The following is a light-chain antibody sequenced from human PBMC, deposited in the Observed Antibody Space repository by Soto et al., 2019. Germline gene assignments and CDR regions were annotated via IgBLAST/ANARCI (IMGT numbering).Light chain of an antibody. J-gene: IGKJ4*01. Sequence: IQMTQSPSSLSASVGDRVTITCRATQDIRKYLNWYQQKPGKAPKLLIYDASSLQSGVPSRFSGSGSGTEYTLTINSLQPEDFATYYCLQYTTFPFTFGGGTKVDI. CDR3: LQYTTFPFT. CDR1: QDIRKY. CDR2: DAS. V-gene: IGKV1-17*01.